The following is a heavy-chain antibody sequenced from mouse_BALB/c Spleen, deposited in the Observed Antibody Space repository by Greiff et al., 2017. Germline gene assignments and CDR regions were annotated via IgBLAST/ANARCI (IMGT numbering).Heavy chain of an antibody. Sequence: EVQLVESGGGLVQPGGSMKLSCVASGFTFSNYWMNWVRQSPEKGLEWVAEIRLKSNNYATHYAESVKGRFTISRDDSKSSVYLQMNNLRAEDTGIYYCTRCPYYYGSSPYWYFDVWGAGTTVTVSS. CDR2: IRLKSNNYAT. J-gene: IGHJ1*01. CDR1: GFTFSNYW. CDR3: TRCPYYYGSSPYWYFDV. V-gene: IGHV6-6*02. D-gene: IGHD1-1*01.